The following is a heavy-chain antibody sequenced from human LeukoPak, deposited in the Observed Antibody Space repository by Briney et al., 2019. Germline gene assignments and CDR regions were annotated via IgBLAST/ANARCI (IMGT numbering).Heavy chain of an antibody. CDR2: IYYSGST. CDR3: ARASSGWSKGSFDY. V-gene: IGHV4-59*01. J-gene: IGHJ4*02. Sequence: PSETLSLTCSVSGGSMNSYYWSWIRQSPGKGLEWIGYIYYSGSTNYNPSLKSRVTISVDTSKNQFSLRLSSVTAADTAVYYCARASSGWSKGSFDYWGQGTLVTVSS. D-gene: IGHD6-19*01. CDR1: GGSMNSYY.